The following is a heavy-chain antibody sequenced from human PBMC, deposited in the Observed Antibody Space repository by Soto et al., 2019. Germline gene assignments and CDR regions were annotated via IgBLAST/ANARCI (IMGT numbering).Heavy chain of an antibody. CDR3: ARDCSGGSCYSYNWFDP. CDR1: GGTFSSYT. Sequence: SVKVSCKDSGGTFSSYTISWVRQAPGQGLEWMGRIIPILGIANYAQKFQGRVTITADKSTSTAYMELSSLRSEDTAVYYCARDCSGGSCYSYNWFDPWGQGTLVTVSS. V-gene: IGHV1-69*04. CDR2: IIPILGIA. J-gene: IGHJ5*02. D-gene: IGHD2-15*01.